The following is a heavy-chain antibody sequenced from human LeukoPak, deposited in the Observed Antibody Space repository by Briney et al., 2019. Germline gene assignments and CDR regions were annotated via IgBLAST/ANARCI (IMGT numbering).Heavy chain of an antibody. D-gene: IGHD3-9*01. Sequence: PSETLSLTCAVDGGSFSGYYWSWIRQPPGKGLEWIGEINHSGSTNYNPSLKSRVTISVDTSKNQFSLKLSSVTAADTAVYYCARDVDSDYDILTGYYNWFDPWGQGTLVTVSS. CDR1: GGSFSGYY. V-gene: IGHV4-34*01. J-gene: IGHJ5*02. CDR2: INHSGST. CDR3: ARDVDSDYDILTGYYNWFDP.